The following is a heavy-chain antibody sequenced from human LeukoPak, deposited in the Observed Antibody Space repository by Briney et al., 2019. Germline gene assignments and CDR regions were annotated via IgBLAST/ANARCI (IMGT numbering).Heavy chain of an antibody. J-gene: IGHJ4*02. Sequence: SETLSLTCAVSSGSINNESYYWAWIRQPPGKGLECIGTIYHNGNTSSSPYLKSRVTISFGTSKSPFSPQLWSVTAADTALYYCEKGTYKWNQLREFDSASQGTLVTVSS. CDR3: EKGTYKWNQLREFDS. CDR2: IYHNGNT. V-gene: IGHV4-39*07. CDR1: SGSINNESYY. D-gene: IGHD1-20*01.